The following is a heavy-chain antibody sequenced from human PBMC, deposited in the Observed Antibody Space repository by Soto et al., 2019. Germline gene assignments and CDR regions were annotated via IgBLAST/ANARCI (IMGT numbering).Heavy chain of an antibody. CDR3: VKGHSHSYYYFDY. J-gene: IGHJ4*02. D-gene: IGHD1-26*01. Sequence: EVQLFDSGGGLVQPAGSLRLSCAASGLTFSFCAMNWVRQAPGKGLEWVSSTRGSGGDTYYADSVRGRFTISRDNSKNTLYLQVNSLRVVDTAVYYCVKGHSHSYYYFDYWGQGTLVTVSS. V-gene: IGHV3-23*01. CDR1: GLTFSFCA. CDR2: TRGSGGDT.